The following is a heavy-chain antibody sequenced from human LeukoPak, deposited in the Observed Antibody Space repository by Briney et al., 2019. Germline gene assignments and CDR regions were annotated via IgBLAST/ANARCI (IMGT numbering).Heavy chain of an antibody. Sequence: SETLSLNCSVSGGSISTYYWSWIRQTPGKGLEWIGYVYDSGTTNYNPSLKGRVTISSDTSKNQFSLNLRSVNAADTAIYYCARHGGSLGYFDYWGQGTLVTVSS. CDR3: ARHGGSLGYFDY. D-gene: IGHD1-26*01. V-gene: IGHV4-59*08. J-gene: IGHJ4*02. CDR2: VYDSGTT. CDR1: GGSISTYY.